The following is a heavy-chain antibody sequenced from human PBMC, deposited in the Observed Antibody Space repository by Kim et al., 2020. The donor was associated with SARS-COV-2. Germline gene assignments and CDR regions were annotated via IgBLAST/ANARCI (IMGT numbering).Heavy chain of an antibody. CDR1: GFTFRTYA. V-gene: IGHV3-30*04. Sequence: GGSLRLSCADSGFTFRTYAMHWVRQAPGKGLEWVAVISYDGRNQYYADSVKGRFTISRDKSKSTLYLQMNSLRPEDTAMYHCARDRFGTVVRGVDYWGQGSLVTVSS. CDR2: ISYDGRNQ. D-gene: IGHD3-16*01. J-gene: IGHJ4*02. CDR3: ARDRFGTVVRGVDY.